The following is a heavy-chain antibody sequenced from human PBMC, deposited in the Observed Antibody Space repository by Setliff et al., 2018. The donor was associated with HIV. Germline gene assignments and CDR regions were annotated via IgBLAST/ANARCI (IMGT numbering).Heavy chain of an antibody. CDR1: GFIFSSYA. Sequence: GGSLRLSCAASGFIFSSYAMHWVRQAPGKGLEWVTVISYDGSNESYADSVKGRFTISRDNSKNTLYLQMNSLRAEDTAVYYCARDAPGGGGNSGYYMDVWGKGTTVTVSS. D-gene: IGHD2-21*02. CDR2: ISYDGSNE. CDR3: ARDAPGGGGNSGYYMDV. J-gene: IGHJ6*03. V-gene: IGHV3-30*04.